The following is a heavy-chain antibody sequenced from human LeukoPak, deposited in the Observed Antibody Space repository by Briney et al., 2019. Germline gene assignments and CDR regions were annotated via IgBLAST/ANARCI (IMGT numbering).Heavy chain of an antibody. CDR3: ARGKVTTTGFLYY. Sequence: GGSLRLSCAASGFTFNSYSMNWVRQAPGKGLEWVSSISSSSSYIYYADSVKGRFTISRDNAKNSLYLQMNSLRAEDTAVYYCARGKVTTTGFLYYWGQGTLVTVSS. J-gene: IGHJ4*02. CDR2: ISSSSSYI. V-gene: IGHV3-21*01. D-gene: IGHD4-17*01. CDR1: GFTFNSYS.